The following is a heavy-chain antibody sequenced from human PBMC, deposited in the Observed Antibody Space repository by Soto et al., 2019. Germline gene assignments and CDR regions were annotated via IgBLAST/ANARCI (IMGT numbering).Heavy chain of an antibody. CDR2: ISGSGGST. CDR1: GFTFSSYA. J-gene: IGHJ6*02. Sequence: GGSLRLSCAASGFTFSSYAMSWVRQAPGKGLEWVSAISGSGGSTYYADSVKGRFTISRDNSKNTLYLQMNSLRAEDTAVYYCAKDLEQWLVPYGMDVWGQGTTVTVSS. D-gene: IGHD6-19*01. CDR3: AKDLEQWLVPYGMDV. V-gene: IGHV3-23*01.